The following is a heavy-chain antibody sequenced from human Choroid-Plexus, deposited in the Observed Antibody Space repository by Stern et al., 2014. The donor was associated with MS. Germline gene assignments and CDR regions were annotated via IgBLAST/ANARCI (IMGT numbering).Heavy chain of an antibody. D-gene: IGHD3-3*01. CDR3: ARDQRGITIFGVVTDYYYLGMDV. Sequence: VQLVESGAEVKKLGASVKVSCKTSGYIFTGYYIHWVRQAPGQGLEWMAXINPNTGGTKYAQKFQGRVTMSRDTSISTAYVELSSLTSDDTAVYYCARDQRGITIFGVVTDYYYLGMDVWGQGTTVTVSS. CDR1: GYIFTGYY. CDR2: INPNTGGT. V-gene: IGHV1-2*02. J-gene: IGHJ6*02.